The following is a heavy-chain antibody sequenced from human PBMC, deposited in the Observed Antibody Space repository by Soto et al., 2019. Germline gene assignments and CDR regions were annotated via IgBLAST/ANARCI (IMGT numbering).Heavy chain of an antibody. J-gene: IGHJ6*04. D-gene: IGHD2-15*01. CDR2: IQSGGPT. CDR3: ARDDVLCDGGRCYGVPLDV. Sequence: GGSLRLSCAASGFTVSSKYMSWVRQAPGKGLEWVSLIQSGGPTYYADSVKGRFTISRDTSENTVHLQMDSLRAEDTAVYYCARDDVLCDGGRCYGVPLDVSGKGTTVTVST. CDR1: GFTVSSKY. V-gene: IGHV3-66*01.